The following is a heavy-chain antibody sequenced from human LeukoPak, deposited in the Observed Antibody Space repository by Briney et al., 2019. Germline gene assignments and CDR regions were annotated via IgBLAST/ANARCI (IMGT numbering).Heavy chain of an antibody. D-gene: IGHD1-26*01. CDR2: INPNSGGT. J-gene: IGHJ5*02. V-gene: IGHV1-2*02. Sequence: GASVKVSCRASGYTFTGYYMHWVRQAPGQGLEWMGWINPNSGGTNYAQKFRGRVTMTRDTSISTAYMELSRLRSDDTAVYYCARGLEIVGATTNWFDPWGQGTLVTVSS. CDR1: GYTFTGYY. CDR3: ARGLEIVGATTNWFDP.